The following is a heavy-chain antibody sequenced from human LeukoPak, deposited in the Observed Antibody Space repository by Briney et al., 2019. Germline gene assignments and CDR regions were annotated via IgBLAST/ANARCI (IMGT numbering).Heavy chain of an antibody. J-gene: IGHJ4*02. D-gene: IGHD6-13*01. CDR2: ISGSGGST. CDR3: AKVYSSSWYFDY. Sequence: GGSLRLSCAASGFTFSSYAMSWVRQAPGKGLEWVSAISGSGGSTYYADSVKSRSTISRDNSKNTLYLQMNSLRAEDTAVYYCAKVYSSSWYFDYWGQGTLVTVSS. CDR1: GFTFSSYA. V-gene: IGHV3-23*01.